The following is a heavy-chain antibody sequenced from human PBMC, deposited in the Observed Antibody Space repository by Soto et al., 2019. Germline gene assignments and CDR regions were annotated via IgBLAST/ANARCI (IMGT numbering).Heavy chain of an antibody. CDR1: GGSFSGYY. Sequence: SETLSLTCAVYGGSFSGYYWSWIRQPPGKGLEWIGEINHSGSTNYNPSLKSRVTISVDASKNQFSLKLSSVTAADTAVYYCASSGSGYDSGFDYWGQGTLVTVSS. D-gene: IGHD5-12*01. J-gene: IGHJ4*02. CDR3: ASSGSGYDSGFDY. CDR2: INHSGST. V-gene: IGHV4-34*01.